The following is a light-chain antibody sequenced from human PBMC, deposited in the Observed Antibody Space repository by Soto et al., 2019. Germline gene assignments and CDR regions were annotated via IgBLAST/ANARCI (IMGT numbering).Light chain of an antibody. CDR3: QHYVNWPLT. CDR1: QGIGDT. J-gene: IGKJ4*01. Sequence: ILLTQSPATLSLSPGEGATLSWRASQGIGDTVAWYKQTPGQTPSLLIYDTSIRATGVPARVSGSRSGADFTLTISSLQSEDFEVYYCQHYVNWPLTFGGGTKVDI. V-gene: IGKV3-15*01. CDR2: DTS.